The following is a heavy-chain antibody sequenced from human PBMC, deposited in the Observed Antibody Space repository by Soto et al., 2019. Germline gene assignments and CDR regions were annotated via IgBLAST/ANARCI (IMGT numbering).Heavy chain of an antibody. Sequence: WTWIRQPPGKGLEWIGYIYYSGSTNYNPSLKSRVTISVDTSKNQFSLKLSSVTAADTAVYYCARGDSGYGGFDYWGQGTLVTVSS. D-gene: IGHD5-12*01. J-gene: IGHJ4*02. CDR2: IYYSGST. V-gene: IGHV4-59*01. CDR3: ARGDSGYGGFDY.